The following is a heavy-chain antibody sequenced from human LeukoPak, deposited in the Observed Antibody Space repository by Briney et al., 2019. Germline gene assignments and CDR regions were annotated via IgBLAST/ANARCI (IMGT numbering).Heavy chain of an antibody. CDR3: ARVISLAGTIPSFDY. Sequence: PSETLSLTCAVYGGSFSGYYWSWIRQPPGKGLEWIGEINHSGSTNYNPSLKSRVTISVDTSKNQFSLKLSSVTAADTAVYYCARVISLAGTIPSFDYWGQGTLVTVSS. D-gene: IGHD6-13*01. V-gene: IGHV4-34*01. CDR1: GGSFSGYY. CDR2: INHSGST. J-gene: IGHJ4*02.